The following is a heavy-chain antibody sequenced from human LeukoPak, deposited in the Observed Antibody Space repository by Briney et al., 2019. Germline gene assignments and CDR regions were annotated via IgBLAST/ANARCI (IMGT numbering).Heavy chain of an antibody. J-gene: IGHJ4*02. CDR2: ISYDGSNK. CDR3: AKDRWTAPRFFDY. Sequence: GGSLRLSCAASGFPFSSYGMHWVRQAPGKGLEWVAVISYDGSNKYYADSVKGRFTISRDNSKNTLYLQMNSLRAEDTAVYYCAKDRWTAPRFFDYWGQGTLVTVSS. V-gene: IGHV3-30*18. D-gene: IGHD3/OR15-3a*01. CDR1: GFPFSSYG.